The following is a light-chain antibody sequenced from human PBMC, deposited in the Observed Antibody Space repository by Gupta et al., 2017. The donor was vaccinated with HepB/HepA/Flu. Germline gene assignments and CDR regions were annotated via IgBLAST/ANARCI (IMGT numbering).Light chain of an antibody. CDR2: DVS. J-gene: IGLJ1*01. CDR1: SSDVGGCNY. Sequence: QSALTQPVSVAGSPGQQITISCTGTSSDVGGCNYVSWYRQHPGKAPKLMIYDVSNRPAGASNRFSGSKSGNTASLTISGLQAEDEADYYCSSYTSSTTYVFGTGTKVTVL. CDR3: SSYTSSTTYV. V-gene: IGLV2-14*01.